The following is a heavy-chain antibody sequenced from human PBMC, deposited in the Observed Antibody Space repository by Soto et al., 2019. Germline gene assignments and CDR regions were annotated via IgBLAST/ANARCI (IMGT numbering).Heavy chain of an antibody. Sequence: QVQLVQSGAEVKKPGASVKVSCKASGYTFSNYGISWVRQAPGQGLEWMGWISAYSGNTKYAQELQGRVTLTTDTATSTAYLELRRLRSDAPAVYYCARDSPPVDYWGQGTLVTVSS. CDR2: ISAYSGNT. V-gene: IGHV1-18*01. J-gene: IGHJ4*02. CDR1: GYTFSNYG. CDR3: ARDSPPVDY.